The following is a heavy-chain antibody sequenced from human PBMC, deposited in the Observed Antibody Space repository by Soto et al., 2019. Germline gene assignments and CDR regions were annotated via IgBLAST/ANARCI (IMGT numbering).Heavy chain of an antibody. CDR3: AREQATAKPEGVDF. Sequence: GASVKVSCKASGYTFSDYYIHWVRQAPGQGLERMGWINPNSGGTKYAPKFQGGVTMTRDTSITTAYMELSRLRSGDTAVYYCAREQATAKPEGVDFWGQGTLVTVSS. V-gene: IGHV1-2*02. CDR1: GYTFSDYY. J-gene: IGHJ4*02. CDR2: INPNSGGT. D-gene: IGHD1-1*01.